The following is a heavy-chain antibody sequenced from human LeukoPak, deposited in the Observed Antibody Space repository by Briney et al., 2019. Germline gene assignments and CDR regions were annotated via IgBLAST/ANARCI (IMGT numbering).Heavy chain of an antibody. CDR2: ISTSTGDT. CDR3: ARDDNYGIFVNVDY. J-gene: IGHJ4*02. Sequence: ASVKVSCKTSGYTFTDSYIHWVRQAPGQGPEWMGWISTSTGDTKYTQKFQGRVTLTTDTSTSTAYMELSSLRSDDTAVYYCARDDNYGIFVNVDYWGQGTLVTVSS. V-gene: IGHV1-2*02. CDR1: GYTFTDSY. D-gene: IGHD4-11*01.